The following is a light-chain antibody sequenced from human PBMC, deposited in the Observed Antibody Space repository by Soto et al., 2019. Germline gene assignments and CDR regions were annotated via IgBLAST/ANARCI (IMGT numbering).Light chain of an antibody. V-gene: IGKV3-11*01. Sequence: EMVLTQSPATLSLSPGERATLSCRASQSVSSNLAWYQQKPGQAPRLLIYDASNRATGIPARFSGSGSGTDFTLTIRSLEPEDFAVYYCQRGDTFGQGTRLEIK. CDR2: DAS. J-gene: IGKJ5*01. CDR1: QSVSSN. CDR3: QRGDT.